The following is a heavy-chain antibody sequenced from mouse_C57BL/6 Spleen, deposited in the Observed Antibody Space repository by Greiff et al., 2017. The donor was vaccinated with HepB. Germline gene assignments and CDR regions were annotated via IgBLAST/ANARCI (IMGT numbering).Heavy chain of an antibody. CDR3: ARNYFDD. J-gene: IGHJ2*01. V-gene: IGHV1-59*01. CDR1: GYTFTSYW. CDR2: IDPSDSYT. Sequence: QVQLQQPGAELVRPGTSVKLSYKASGYTFTSYWMHWVKQRPGQGLEWIGVIDPSDSYTNYNQKFKGKATLTVDTSSSTAYMQLSSLTSEDSAVYYCARNYFDDWGQGTTLTVAS.